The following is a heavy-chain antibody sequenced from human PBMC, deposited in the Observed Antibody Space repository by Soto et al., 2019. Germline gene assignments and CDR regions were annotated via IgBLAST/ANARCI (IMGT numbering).Heavy chain of an antibody. CDR1: GFTFSSYA. J-gene: IGHJ3*02. Sequence: EVQLLESGGGLVQPGGSLRLSCAASGFTFSSYAMSWVRQAPGKGLEWGSAISGSGGSRYYADSVKGGFTISSDNSKNTLYLQMNSLRAEDTAVYYCAKIPHSSSWYLDAFDIWGQGTMVTVSS. CDR2: ISGSGGSR. V-gene: IGHV3-23*01. D-gene: IGHD6-13*01. CDR3: AKIPHSSSWYLDAFDI.